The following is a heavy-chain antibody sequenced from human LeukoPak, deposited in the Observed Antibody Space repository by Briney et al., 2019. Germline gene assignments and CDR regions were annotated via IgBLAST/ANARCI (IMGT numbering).Heavy chain of an antibody. CDR1: GFTFSSYS. J-gene: IGHJ6*03. V-gene: IGHV3-21*04. D-gene: IGHD3-9*01. Sequence: GGSLRLSCAASGFTFSSYSMNWVRQAPGKGLEWVSSISSSSSYIYYADSVKGRFTISRDNAKNSLYLQMNSLRAEDTAVYYCAKARPIFHYYIDVWGKGTTVTISS. CDR3: AKARPIFHYYIDV. CDR2: ISSSSSYI.